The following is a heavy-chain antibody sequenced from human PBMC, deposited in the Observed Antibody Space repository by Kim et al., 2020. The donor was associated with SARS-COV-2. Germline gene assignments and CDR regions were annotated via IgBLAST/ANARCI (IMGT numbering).Heavy chain of an antibody. Sequence: YNDYSGYVKRRITIDPDTSKNQFSLQLNSVSPEDTAVYYCARESDDSGMDVWGQGTTVTVSS. CDR3: ARESDDSGMDV. CDR2: YN. V-gene: IGHV6-1*01. J-gene: IGHJ6*02.